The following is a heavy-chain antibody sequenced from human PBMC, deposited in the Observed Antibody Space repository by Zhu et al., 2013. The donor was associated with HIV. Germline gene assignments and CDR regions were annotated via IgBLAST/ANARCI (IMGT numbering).Heavy chain of an antibody. CDR3: ARFVQSRGGYFDY. CDR2: INPNSGGT. CDR1: GYTFTDYY. D-gene: IGHD3-10*01. Sequence: QVQLVQSGAEVKKPEASMKVSCKASGYTFTDYYIHWVRQAPGQGLEWMGWINPNSGGTISAQKFQGWVTMTRDTSISTAYMELSVLRSDDTAMYYCARFVQSRGGYFDYWGQGTLLTVSS. V-gene: IGHV1-2*04. J-gene: IGHJ4*02.